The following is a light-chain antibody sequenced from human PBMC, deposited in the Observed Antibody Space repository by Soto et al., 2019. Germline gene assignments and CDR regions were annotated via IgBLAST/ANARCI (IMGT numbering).Light chain of an antibody. CDR3: QQRDSWPIT. CDR2: GAS. Sequence: EVVLTQSPASLSLSPGERATLSCRASQSVDSYLVWYQQKPGQAPRLLIFGASNRATGIPARFSGSGSGTDFTLTINSLEPEDFAVYYCQQRDSWPITSGQATRLEIK. J-gene: IGKJ5*01. CDR1: QSVDSY. V-gene: IGKV3-11*01.